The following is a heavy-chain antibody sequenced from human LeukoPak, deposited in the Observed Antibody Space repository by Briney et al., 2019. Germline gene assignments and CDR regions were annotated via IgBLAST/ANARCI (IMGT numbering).Heavy chain of an antibody. CDR1: GGSVSSGSYY. J-gene: IGHJ4*02. D-gene: IGHD5-18*01. CDR2: IYYSAST. CDR3: ARGSRGYSYG. Sequence: SETLSLTCTVSGGSVSSGSYYWSWIRQPPGKGLEWIGYIYYSASTNYNPSLKSRVTISVDTSNNQFSLKLSSVTAADTAVYYCARGSRGYSYGWGQGTLVTVSS. V-gene: IGHV4-61*01.